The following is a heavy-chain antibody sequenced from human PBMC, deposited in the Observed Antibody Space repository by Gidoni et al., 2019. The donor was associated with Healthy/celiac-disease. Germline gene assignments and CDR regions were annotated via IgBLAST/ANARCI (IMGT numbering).Heavy chain of an antibody. V-gene: IGHV5-51*01. Sequence: EVQLVQSGAEVNKPGESLKISCKGSGYSFTSYWIGWVRQMPGKGLEWMGIIYPGDSDTRYSPSFQGQVTISADKSISTAYLQWSSLKASDTAMYYCARHGDSSSWSPNFDYWGQGTLVTVSS. D-gene: IGHD6-13*01. CDR2: IYPGDSDT. CDR3: ARHGDSSSWSPNFDY. CDR1: GYSFTSYW. J-gene: IGHJ4*02.